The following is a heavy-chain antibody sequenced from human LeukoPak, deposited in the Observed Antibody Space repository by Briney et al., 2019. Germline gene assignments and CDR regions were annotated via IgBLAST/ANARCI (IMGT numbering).Heavy chain of an antibody. V-gene: IGHV3-33*01. CDR3: ARDGEDDSSGHYKPFDY. J-gene: IGHJ4*02. CDR1: GFTFSSYG. D-gene: IGHD3-22*01. Sequence: PGGSLRLSCAASGFTFSSYGMHWVRQAPGKGLDWVAAIWYDGNTKYYADSVKGRFTISRDNSKNTLSPQMNSLRAEDTAVYYCARDGEDDSSGHYKPFDYWGQGTLVTVSS. CDR2: IWYDGNTK.